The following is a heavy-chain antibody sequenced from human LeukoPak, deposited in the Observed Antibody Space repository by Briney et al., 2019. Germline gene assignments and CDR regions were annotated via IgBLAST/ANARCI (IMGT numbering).Heavy chain of an antibody. Sequence: KPSETLSLTCTISGGSISSYYWSWIRQSPGKGLEWIGEINHSGSTKYNPSFKSRVTISGDTSKNQFSLKLSSVTAADTAVYYCARGSRRFDPWGQGTLVTVSS. CDR3: ARGSRRFDP. J-gene: IGHJ5*02. V-gene: IGHV4-34*01. CDR1: GGSISSYY. CDR2: INHSGST.